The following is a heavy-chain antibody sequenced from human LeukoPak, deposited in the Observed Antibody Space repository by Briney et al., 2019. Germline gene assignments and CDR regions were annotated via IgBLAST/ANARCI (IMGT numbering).Heavy chain of an antibody. CDR3: ARLIRGYSGYDFGNWFDP. Sequence: TSDTLSLTCAVSGYSISSSNWWGWIRQPPGKGLEWIGYIYYSGSAYYSPSLKSRVTMSVDTSKNQFSLKLSSVTAVDTAVYYCARLIRGYSGYDFGNWFDPWGQGTLVTVSS. V-gene: IGHV4-28*01. CDR1: GYSISSSNW. J-gene: IGHJ5*02. CDR2: IYYSGSA. D-gene: IGHD5-12*01.